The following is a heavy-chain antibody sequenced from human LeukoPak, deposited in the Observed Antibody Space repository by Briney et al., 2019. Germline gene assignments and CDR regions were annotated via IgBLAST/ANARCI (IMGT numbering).Heavy chain of an antibody. J-gene: IGHJ3*02. CDR3: AKGTSSWYGDAFDI. D-gene: IGHD6-13*01. Sequence: GGSLRLSCAASGFTFSTYAMNWVRQAPGRGLEWVSGISGSGDSTYYADSVKGRFTISRDNSKSTLYLQMNNLRAEDTAIYYCAKGTSSWYGDAFDIWGQGTMVTVSS. CDR1: GFTFSTYA. CDR2: ISGSGDST. V-gene: IGHV3-23*01.